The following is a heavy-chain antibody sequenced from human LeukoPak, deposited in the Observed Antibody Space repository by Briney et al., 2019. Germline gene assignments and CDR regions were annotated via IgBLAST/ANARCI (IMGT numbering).Heavy chain of an antibody. CDR3: ARRPYYYDSSGYLVVYFDY. D-gene: IGHD3-22*01. J-gene: IGHJ4*02. CDR1: GYSFTSYW. V-gene: IGHV5-51*01. CDR2: IYPGDSDT. Sequence: GESLKISCKGSGYSFTSYWIGWVRQMPGKGLEWMGIIYPGDSDTRYSPSFQGQVTISADKSISTAYLQWSSLRASDTAMYYCARRPYYYDSSGYLVVYFDYWGQGTLVTVSS.